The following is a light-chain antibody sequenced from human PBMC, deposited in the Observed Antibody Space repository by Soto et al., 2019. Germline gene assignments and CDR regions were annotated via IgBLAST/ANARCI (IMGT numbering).Light chain of an antibody. V-gene: IGKV1-9*01. CDR3: QQLNSYPRT. J-gene: IGKJ2*01. CDR2: AAS. Sequence: IQLTQSPSSLSESVGDKVTITCRASQGISSYLAWYQQKPGKAPKLLIYAASTLRSGVPSRFSGSGSGTDFTLTISSLQPEDFATYYCQQLNSYPRTFGQGTKLEIK. CDR1: QGISSY.